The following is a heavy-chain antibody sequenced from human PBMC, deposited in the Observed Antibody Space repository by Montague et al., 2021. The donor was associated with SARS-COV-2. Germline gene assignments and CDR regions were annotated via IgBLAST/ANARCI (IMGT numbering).Heavy chain of an antibody. J-gene: IGHJ4*02. CDR2: TYYRSKWYN. Sequence: CAISGDSVSSNSAAWNWIRQSPSLGLEWLGRTYYRSKWYNDYALSVKSRITINPDTSKNQFSLQLNSVTPEDTAVYYCARSVGASSSSWPLPPHFDYWGQGTLVTVSS. D-gene: IGHD6-13*01. CDR1: GDSVSSNSAA. CDR3: ARSVGASSSSWPLPPHFDY. V-gene: IGHV6-1*01.